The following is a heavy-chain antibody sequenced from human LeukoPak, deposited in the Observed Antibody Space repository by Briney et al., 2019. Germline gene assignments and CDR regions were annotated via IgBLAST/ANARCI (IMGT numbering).Heavy chain of an antibody. D-gene: IGHD5-12*01. CDR2: IYYSGST. J-gene: IGHJ4*02. CDR1: GGSISSGDYY. CDR3: ARAHVDIVATAFDY. Sequence: PSETLSLTCTVSGGSISSGDYYWSWIRQPPGKGLEWIGYIYYSGSTYYNPSLKSRVTISVDTSKNQFSLKLSSVTAADTAVYYCARAHVDIVATAFDYWGQGTLVTVSS. V-gene: IGHV4-30-4*01.